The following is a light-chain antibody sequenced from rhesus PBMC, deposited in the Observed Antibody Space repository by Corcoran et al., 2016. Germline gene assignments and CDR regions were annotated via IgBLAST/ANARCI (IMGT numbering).Light chain of an antibody. CDR3: LQYSSSPLT. J-gene: IGKJ4*01. Sequence: DIQMTQSPSSLSASVGDTVTITCRASQSISSWLDWYQQKPGKAPKLLIYKASSLQSGVPSRFSGRGSGTDVTLTISSLQPEDCATYYCLQYSSSPLTFGGGTKVELK. CDR1: QSISSW. V-gene: IGKV1-22*01. CDR2: KAS.